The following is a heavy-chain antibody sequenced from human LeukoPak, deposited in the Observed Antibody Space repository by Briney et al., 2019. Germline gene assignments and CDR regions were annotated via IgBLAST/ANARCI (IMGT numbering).Heavy chain of an antibody. CDR1: GGSISSGNYY. CDR2: IYYSGST. Sequence: SETLSLTCTVSGGSISSGNYYWSWIRQPPGKGLECIGHIYYSGSTYYNPSLKSRVTISVDTSKNQFSLKLSSVTAADTAVYYCARGRGVPYYYDSSGYYPADYWGQGTLVTVSS. V-gene: IGHV4-30-4*01. D-gene: IGHD3-22*01. CDR3: ARGRGVPYYYDSSGYYPADY. J-gene: IGHJ4*02.